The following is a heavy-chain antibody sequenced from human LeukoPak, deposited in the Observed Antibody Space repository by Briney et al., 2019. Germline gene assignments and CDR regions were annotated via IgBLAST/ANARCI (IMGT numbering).Heavy chain of an antibody. J-gene: IGHJ3*01. CDR2: IDPNTGGT. Sequence: GASVKVSCKASGYTFTSYAMNWVRQAPGQGIEWMGWIDPNTGGTNFAQKFQGRITMTRDTSINTVYMELNRLRSDDTAVYYCTKNQYSGTIITPLDPFDVWGQGTMVTVSS. CDR1: GYTFTSYA. CDR3: TKNQYSGTIITPLDPFDV. V-gene: IGHV1-2*02. D-gene: IGHD3-10*01.